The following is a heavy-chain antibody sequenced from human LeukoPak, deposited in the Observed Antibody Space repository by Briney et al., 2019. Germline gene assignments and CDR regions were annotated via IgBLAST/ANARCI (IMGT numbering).Heavy chain of an antibody. Sequence: SQTLSLTCTVSGGSISSGDYYWSWIRQPPGKSLEWIGYIYYSGSTYYNPSLKSRVTISVDTSKNQFSLKLSSVTAADTAVYYCAREEGYCGGDCYSPWFDPWGQGTLVTVSS. D-gene: IGHD2-21*02. V-gene: IGHV4-30-4*01. CDR1: GGSISSGDYY. J-gene: IGHJ5*02. CDR3: AREEGYCGGDCYSPWFDP. CDR2: IYYSGST.